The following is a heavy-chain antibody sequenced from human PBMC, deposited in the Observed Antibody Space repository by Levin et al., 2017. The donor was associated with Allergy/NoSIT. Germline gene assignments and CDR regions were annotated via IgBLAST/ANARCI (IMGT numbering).Heavy chain of an antibody. J-gene: IGHJ4*02. Sequence: GGSLRLSCAASGLSFSNYDMHWVRQAPGKGLEWLAFISKTGSGKNYAESVKGRFTISRDNSQNSLFLQMTSLRTEDTSIYYCTTWAWEYGRTGEYDYWGQGTLVTV. V-gene: IGHV3-30*03. D-gene: IGHD7-27*01. CDR3: TTWAWEYGRTGEYDY. CDR1: GLSFSNYD. CDR2: ISKTGSGK.